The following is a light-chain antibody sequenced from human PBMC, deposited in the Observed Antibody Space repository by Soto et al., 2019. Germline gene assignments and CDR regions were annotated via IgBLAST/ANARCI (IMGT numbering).Light chain of an antibody. CDR1: QGIRTE. CDR3: LQDNSYPRT. CDR2: GAS. Sequence: AIQMTQSPSSLYASVGDRVTITCRASQGIRTELGWYQQKPGKAPKLLIYGASTLQSGVPSRFSGSGSGTDFTLTISSLQSDDFATYYCLQDNSYPRTFGQGTRWRSN. J-gene: IGKJ1*01. V-gene: IGKV1-6*01.